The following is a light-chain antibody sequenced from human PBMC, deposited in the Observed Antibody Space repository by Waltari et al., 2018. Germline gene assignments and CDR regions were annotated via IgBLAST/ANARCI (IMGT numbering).Light chain of an antibody. CDR1: HSDVGNYNY. CDR2: GVS. Sequence: QSALTQPASVSGSPGQPITMSCTGTHSDVGNYNYGSWYQHHPGTAPKFIIFGVSKRPSGVSDRFSGSKSGNTASLTISGLQTEDEADYYCCSYAGTSTLIFGGGTKLTVL. CDR3: CSYAGTSTLI. V-gene: IGLV2-23*02. J-gene: IGLJ2*01.